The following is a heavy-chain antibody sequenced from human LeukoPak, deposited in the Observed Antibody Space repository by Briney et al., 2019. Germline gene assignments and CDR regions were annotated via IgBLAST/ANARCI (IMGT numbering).Heavy chain of an antibody. J-gene: IGHJ4*02. CDR3: ARSRGYYGSGRNDY. V-gene: IGHV4-4*02. CDR2: IYHSGST. D-gene: IGHD3-10*01. Sequence: SETLSLTCAVSGGSISSSNWWSWVRQPPGKGLEWIGEIYHSGSTNYNPSLKSRVTISVDKSKNQFSLKLSSVTAADTAVYYCARSRGYYGSGRNDYWGQGTLVTVSS. CDR1: GGSISSSNW.